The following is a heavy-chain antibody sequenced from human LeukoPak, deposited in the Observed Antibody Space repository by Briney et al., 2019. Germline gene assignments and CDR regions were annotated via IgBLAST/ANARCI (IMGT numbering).Heavy chain of an antibody. CDR3: ARDREISARPGGWFDP. Sequence: GASVTVSCKVAGGTINNFAISWVRQAPGQGLEWMGGLSPVLATYAQKFQGRVTITADESTDTVYMELGSLTSEDTATYFCARDREISARPGGWFDPWGQGTLVTVSS. V-gene: IGHV1-69*13. CDR2: LSPVLA. CDR1: GGTINNFA. J-gene: IGHJ5*02. D-gene: IGHD6-6*01.